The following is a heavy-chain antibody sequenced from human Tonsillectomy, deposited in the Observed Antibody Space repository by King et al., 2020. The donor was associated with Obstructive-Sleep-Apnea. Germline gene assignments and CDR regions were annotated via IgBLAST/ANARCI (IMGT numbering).Heavy chain of an antibody. D-gene: IGHD3-10*01. J-gene: IGHJ5*02. CDR2: IYYSGST. CDR1: GGSISSYY. V-gene: IGHV4-59*01. CDR3: AGGGITMVRGVIISSWFDP. Sequence: HVQLQESGPGLVKPSETLSLTCTVSGGSISSYYWSWIRQPPGKGLEWIGYIYYSGSTNYNPSLKSRVTISVDTSKNQFSLKLSSVTAADTAVYYCAGGGITMVRGVIISSWFDPWGQGTLVTVSS.